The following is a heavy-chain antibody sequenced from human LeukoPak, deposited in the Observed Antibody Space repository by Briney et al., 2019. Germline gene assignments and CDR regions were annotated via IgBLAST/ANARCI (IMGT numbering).Heavy chain of an antibody. D-gene: IGHD3-16*01. V-gene: IGHV3-23*01. Sequence: GGSLRLSCAASGSTFSNYAMSWVRQAPGKGLEWVSIISGSGDSTYYADSVKGRFPISRDNSNNTLYLQMNSLRAEDTAVYYCAKHWGPAETPFDNWGQGILVTVSS. J-gene: IGHJ4*02. CDR3: AKHWGPAETPFDN. CDR1: GSTFSNYA. CDR2: ISGSGDST.